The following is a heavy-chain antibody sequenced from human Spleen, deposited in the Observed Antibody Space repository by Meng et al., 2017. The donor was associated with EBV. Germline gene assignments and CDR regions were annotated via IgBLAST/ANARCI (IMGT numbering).Heavy chain of an antibody. D-gene: IGHD1-14*01. J-gene: IGHJ5*02. CDR3: AKDLSGRFDP. CDR1: GGTFRSDA. Sequence: QVRLGQSGAEVKKAWSSVKVSCKASGGTFRSDAISWVRQAPGQGFEWMGGIITMFGTANYTAKSQGRVTITADKSTNTAYMELSSLRSEDTAVYYCAKDLSGRFDPWGQGTLVTVSS. CDR2: IITMFGTA. V-gene: IGHV1-69*06.